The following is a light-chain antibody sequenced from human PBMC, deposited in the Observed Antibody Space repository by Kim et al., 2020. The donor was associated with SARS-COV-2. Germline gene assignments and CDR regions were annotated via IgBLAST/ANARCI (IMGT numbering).Light chain of an antibody. CDR1: QSISSY. Sequence: ASVGDRVTITCRASQSISSYLNWYQQKPGKAPKLLIYAASSLQSGVPSRFSGSGSGTDFTLTISSLQPEDFATYYCQQSYSTPRTFGQGTKVEIK. CDR2: AAS. V-gene: IGKV1-39*01. CDR3: QQSYSTPRT. J-gene: IGKJ1*01.